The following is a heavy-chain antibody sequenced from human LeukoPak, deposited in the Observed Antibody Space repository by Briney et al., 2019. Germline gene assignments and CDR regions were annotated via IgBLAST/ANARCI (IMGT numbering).Heavy chain of an antibody. D-gene: IGHD4-17*01. V-gene: IGHV4-30-4*01. J-gene: IGHJ3*02. Sequence: PSETLSLTCTVSGGSISTGDYYWSWIRQPPGKGLEYIGYIYYSGSTYYNPSLKSRITISVDTSKNQFSLKLSSVTAADTAVYYCAREDGDDAFDIWGQGTMVTVSS. CDR3: AREDGDDAFDI. CDR1: GGSISTGDYY. CDR2: IYYSGST.